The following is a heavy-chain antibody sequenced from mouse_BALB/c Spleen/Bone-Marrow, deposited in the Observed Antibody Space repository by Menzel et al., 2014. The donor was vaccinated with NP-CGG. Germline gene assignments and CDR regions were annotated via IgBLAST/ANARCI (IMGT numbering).Heavy chain of an antibody. D-gene: IGHD2-14*01. CDR3: ARHGVRREWYFDV. J-gene: IGHJ1*01. CDR1: GFTFSRYT. V-gene: IGHV5-12-2*01. CDR2: ISNGGGST. Sequence: EVMLVESGGGLVQPGGPLKLSCAASGFTFSRYTMSWVRQTPEKRLEWVAYISNGGGSTYYPDTDTVKGRFTISRDNAKNTLYLQMSSLKSEDTAMYYCARHGVRREWYFDVWGAGTTVTVSS.